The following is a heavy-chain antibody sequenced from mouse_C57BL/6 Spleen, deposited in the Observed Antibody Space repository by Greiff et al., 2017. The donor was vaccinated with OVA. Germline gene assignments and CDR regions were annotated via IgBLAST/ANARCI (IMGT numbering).Heavy chain of an antibody. D-gene: IGHD2-4*01. CDR3: ARWEYWDDYAWYFDV. J-gene: IGHJ1*03. CDR2: IYPGSGST. Sequence: VQLQQPGAELVKPGASVKMSCKASGYTFTSYWITWVKQRPGQGLEWIGDIYPGSGSTNYNEKFKSKATLTVDTSSSTAYMQLSSLTSEDSAVYYGARWEYWDDYAWYFDVWGTGTTVTVSS. V-gene: IGHV1-55*01. CDR1: GYTFTSYW.